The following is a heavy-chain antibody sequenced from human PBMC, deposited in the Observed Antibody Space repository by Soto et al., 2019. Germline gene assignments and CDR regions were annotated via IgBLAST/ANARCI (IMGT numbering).Heavy chain of an antibody. CDR3: ARDSPPPLVRLDP. J-gene: IGHJ5*02. V-gene: IGHV3-30-3*01. D-gene: IGHD2-15*01. CDR1: WFTFISYG. Sequence: AGGALRLSCGASWFTFISYGMHRVRPAPGKGLEWVAVISYDGSNKYYADSVKGRFTISRDNSKNTLYLQMNSLRAEDTAVYYCARDSPPPLVRLDPWGQGTLVTVSS. CDR2: ISYDGSNK.